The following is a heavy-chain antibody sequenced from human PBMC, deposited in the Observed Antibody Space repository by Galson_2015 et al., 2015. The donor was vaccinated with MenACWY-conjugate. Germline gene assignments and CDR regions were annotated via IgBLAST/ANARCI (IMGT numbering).Heavy chain of an antibody. CDR2: IGTAGDP. J-gene: IGHJ2*01. CDR3: ARGEGATITRDYWYFDL. D-gene: IGHD5-12*01. V-gene: IGHV3-13*05. CDR1: GFTFSSYD. Sequence: SLRLSCAASGFTFSSYDMHWVRQATGKGLEWVSAIGTAGDPYYPGSVKGRFTISRENAKNSLCLQMNSLRAGDTAVYYCARGEGATITRDYWYFDLWGRGTLVTVSS.